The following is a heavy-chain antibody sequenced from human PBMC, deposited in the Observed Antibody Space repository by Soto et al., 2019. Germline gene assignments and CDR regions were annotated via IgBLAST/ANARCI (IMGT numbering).Heavy chain of an antibody. CDR2: INHSGST. Sequence: SETLSLTCAVYGESFSGYFWTWIRQPPGKGLEWIGEINHSGSTNYNPSLKSRVTISVDTSKNQFSLKLSSVTAADTAVYYCARSAGVAAAGTWYYYYGMDVWGQGTTVTVSS. CDR1: GESFSGYF. CDR3: ARSAGVAAAGTWYYYYGMDV. D-gene: IGHD6-13*01. V-gene: IGHV4-34*01. J-gene: IGHJ6*02.